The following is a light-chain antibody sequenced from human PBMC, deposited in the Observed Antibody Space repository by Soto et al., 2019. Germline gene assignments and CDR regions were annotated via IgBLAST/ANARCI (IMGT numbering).Light chain of an antibody. V-gene: IGKV3-15*01. Sequence: EIVMTQSPATLSVSPGEGVTLSCRASQSISSNLAWYHQKPGQAPRLLIYDASTRATGIPARFSGSGSGTXXXXXXXXXXSEDXXVSXXXQYKNWPFTFGPGTKVDIK. CDR3: XQYKNWPFT. CDR1: QSISSN. J-gene: IGKJ3*01. CDR2: DAS.